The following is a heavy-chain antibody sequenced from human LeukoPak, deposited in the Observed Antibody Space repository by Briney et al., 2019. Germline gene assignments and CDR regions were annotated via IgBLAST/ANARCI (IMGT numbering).Heavy chain of an antibody. Sequence: SETLSLTCTVSGGSISSYYWTWIRQPPGKGLEWIAYIHYSGSTHYNPSLKSRVTISVDTSKNQFSLKLSSVTAADTAVYYCARYGGWYFDYWGQGTLVTVSS. D-gene: IGHD2-15*01. CDR3: ARYGGWYFDY. CDR1: GGSISSYY. CDR2: IHYSGST. V-gene: IGHV4-59*01. J-gene: IGHJ4*02.